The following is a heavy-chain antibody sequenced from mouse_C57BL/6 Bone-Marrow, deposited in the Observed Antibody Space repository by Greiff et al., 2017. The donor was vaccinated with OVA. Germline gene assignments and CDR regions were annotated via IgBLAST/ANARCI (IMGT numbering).Heavy chain of an antibody. CDR3: ARGGTLFAY. Sequence: VQLQQSGPGMVKPSQSLSLTCTVTGYSITSGYDWHWIRHFPGNKLEWMGYISYSGSTNYNPSLKSRISITHDTSKNHFFLKLNSVTTEDTATYYCARGGTLFAYWGQGTLVTVSA. CDR2: ISYSGST. D-gene: IGHD3-3*01. V-gene: IGHV3-1*01. J-gene: IGHJ3*01. CDR1: GYSITSGYD.